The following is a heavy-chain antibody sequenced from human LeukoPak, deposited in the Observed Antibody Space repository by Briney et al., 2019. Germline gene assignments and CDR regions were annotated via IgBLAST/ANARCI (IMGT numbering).Heavy chain of an antibody. CDR3: ARSPGNYFDY. V-gene: IGHV3-53*01. Sequence: GGSLRLSCAVSGFTVGSNYMTWVRQAPGKGLEWVSLTYSGGFTNYADSVKGRFTISRDNSKNTLYLQMNTLRAEDTAVYYCARSPGNYFDYWGQGTLVTVSS. J-gene: IGHJ4*02. CDR2: TYSGGFT. CDR1: GFTVGSNY.